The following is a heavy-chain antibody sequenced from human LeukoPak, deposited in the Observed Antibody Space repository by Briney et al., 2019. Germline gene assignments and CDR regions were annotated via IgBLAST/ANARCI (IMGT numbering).Heavy chain of an antibody. CDR3: AKDPGYQVVYCFDY. J-gene: IGHJ4*02. D-gene: IGHD2-2*01. V-gene: IGHV3-23*01. CDR2: ISGSGGST. Sequence: PGGSLRLSCAASGLTFSSYSMSWVRQAPGKGLEWVSGISGSGGSTDYADSVKGRFTISRDNSKNTLYLQMNSLRVEDTAVYYCAKDPGYQVVYCFDYWGQGTLVTVSS. CDR1: GLTFSSYS.